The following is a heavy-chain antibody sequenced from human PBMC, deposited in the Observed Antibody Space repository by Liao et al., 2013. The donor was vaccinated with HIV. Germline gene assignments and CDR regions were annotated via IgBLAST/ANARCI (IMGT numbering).Heavy chain of an antibody. J-gene: IGHJ4*02. Sequence: QVHLQESGPGLVPPSGTLSLTCTVSGASVDSSDYYWAWIRQPPGRGPEWIGSVYYSGFTYSNPSLNSRVTMSVDTSKNQFSLNLNSVTAADTAVYYCARGVPPDYWGQGTLVSVSS. CDR3: ARGVPPDY. V-gene: IGHV4-39*07. D-gene: IGHD5/OR15-5a*01. CDR1: GASVDSSDYY. CDR2: VYYSGFT.